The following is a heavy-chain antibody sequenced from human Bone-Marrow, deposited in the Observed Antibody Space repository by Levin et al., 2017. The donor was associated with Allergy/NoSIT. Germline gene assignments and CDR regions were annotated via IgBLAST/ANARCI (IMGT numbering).Heavy chain of an antibody. J-gene: IGHJ3*02. CDR3: AREGHSSGWSARFDI. CDR2: IIPILGIA. Sequence: SVKVSCKASGGTFSSYAISWVRQAPGQGLEWMGRIIPILGIANYAQKFQGRVTITADKSTSTAYMELSSLRSEDTAVYYCAREGHSSGWSARFDIWGQGTMVTVSS. V-gene: IGHV1-69*04. D-gene: IGHD6-19*01. CDR1: GGTFSSYA.